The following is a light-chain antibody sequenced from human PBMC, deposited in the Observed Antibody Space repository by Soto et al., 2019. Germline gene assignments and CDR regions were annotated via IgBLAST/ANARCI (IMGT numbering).Light chain of an antibody. V-gene: IGKV3-11*01. CDR2: GAF. CDR1: PSVTNY. Sequence: EILLTQSPATLSFSPGERRTLSCRASPSVTNYLAWYQQKPAQPPRLXXYGAFNRAAGIPARFSGSGSGTDFTLPISSLEPEDSAAYYCQQRNIWPPVTFGQGTRLEIK. CDR3: QQRNIWPPVT. J-gene: IGKJ5*01.